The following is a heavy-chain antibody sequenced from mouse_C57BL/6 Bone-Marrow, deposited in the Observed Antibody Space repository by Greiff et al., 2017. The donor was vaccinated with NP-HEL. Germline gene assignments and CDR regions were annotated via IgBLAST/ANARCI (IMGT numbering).Heavy chain of an antibody. Sequence: EVQLQQSGPVLVKPGASVKMSCKASGYTFTDYYMNWVKQSHGQSLEWIGVINPYNGGTSYNQKFKGKATLTVDKSSSTAYMELNSLTSEDSAVYYWAPFPGYYGSDAWFAYWGQGTLVTVSA. CDR3: APFPGYYGSDAWFAY. CDR2: INPYNGGT. CDR1: GYTFTDYY. J-gene: IGHJ3*01. D-gene: IGHD1-1*01. V-gene: IGHV1-19*01.